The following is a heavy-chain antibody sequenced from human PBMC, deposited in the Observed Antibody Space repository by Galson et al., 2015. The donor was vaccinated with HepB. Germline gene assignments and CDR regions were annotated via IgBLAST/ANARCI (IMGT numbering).Heavy chain of an antibody. V-gene: IGHV1-8*01. J-gene: IGHJ4*02. D-gene: IGHD3-10*01. CDR2: MNPNSGNT. Sequence: SVKVSCKASGYTFTSYDINWVRQATGQGLEWMGWMNPNSGNTGYAQKFQGRVTMTRNTSISTAYMELSSLRSEDTAVYYCARGLRTMVRGVITPTYWGQGTLVTVSS. CDR3: ARGLRTMVRGVITPTY. CDR1: GYTFTSYD.